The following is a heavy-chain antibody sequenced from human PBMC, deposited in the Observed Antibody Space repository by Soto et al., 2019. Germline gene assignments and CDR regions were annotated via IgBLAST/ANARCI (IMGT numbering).Heavy chain of an antibody. CDR1: GFTFSSYG. CDR3: AKESIAARFVYYYYYGMDV. CDR2: ISYDGSNK. J-gene: IGHJ6*02. V-gene: IGHV3-30*18. D-gene: IGHD6-6*01. Sequence: GGSLRLSCAASGFTFSSYGMHWVRQAPGKGLEWVAVISYDGSNKYYADSVKGRFTISRDNSKNTLYLQMNSLRAEDTAVYYCAKESIAARFVYYYYYGMDVWGQGTTVTVSS.